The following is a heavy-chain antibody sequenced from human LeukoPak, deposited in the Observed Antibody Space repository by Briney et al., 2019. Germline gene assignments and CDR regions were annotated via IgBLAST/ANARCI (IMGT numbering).Heavy chain of an antibody. Sequence: SETLSLTCTVSGGSISSYYWSWIRQPPGKGLEWIGYIYYSGSTNYNPSLKSRVTISVDTSKNQFSLKLSSVTAADTAVYYCARDLKTVTMYSPLDYWGQGTLVTVSS. CDR1: GGSISSYY. CDR2: IYYSGST. V-gene: IGHV4-59*12. CDR3: ARDLKTVTMYSPLDY. J-gene: IGHJ4*02. D-gene: IGHD4-17*01.